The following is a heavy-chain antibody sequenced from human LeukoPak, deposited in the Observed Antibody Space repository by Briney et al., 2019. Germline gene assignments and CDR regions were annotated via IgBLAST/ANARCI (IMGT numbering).Heavy chain of an antibody. Sequence: ASVKVSCKASGYTFTGYYMHWVRQAPGQGLEWMGWINPNSGGTNYAQKLQGRVTMTTDTSTSTAYMELRILRSDDTAVYYCARLLCSTTTCYSHWFDPWGQGTLVTVSS. J-gene: IGHJ5*02. D-gene: IGHD2-2*02. CDR3: ARLLCSTTTCYSHWFDP. CDR2: INPNSGGT. V-gene: IGHV1-2*02. CDR1: GYTFTGYY.